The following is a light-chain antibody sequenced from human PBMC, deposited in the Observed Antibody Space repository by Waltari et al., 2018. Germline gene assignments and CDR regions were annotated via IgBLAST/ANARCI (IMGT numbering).Light chain of an antibody. CDR1: TSNIGSNY. Sequence: QSVLTQPPSVSAAPGQKVTISCPGSTSNIGSNYVSWYQHLPGTVPKLPIYENNERPPGIPDRFSGSKSGTSATLDIAGLQTGDEGEYYCATWDESLNGVFGPGTKVTVL. CDR2: ENN. V-gene: IGLV1-51*02. J-gene: IGLJ1*01. CDR3: ATWDESLNGV.